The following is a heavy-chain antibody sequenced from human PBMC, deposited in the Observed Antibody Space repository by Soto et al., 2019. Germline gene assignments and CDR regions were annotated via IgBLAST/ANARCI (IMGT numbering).Heavy chain of an antibody. CDR3: AKDPSGSYYYFDY. V-gene: IGHV3-23*01. CDR2: ISGIGGST. J-gene: IGHJ4*02. D-gene: IGHD1-26*01. CDR1: GFTFSSYA. Sequence: GGSLRLSCAASGFTFSSYAMSWVRQAPGKGLEWVSAISGIGGSTYYADSVKGRFTISRDNSKNTLYLQMNSLRAEDTAVYYCAKDPSGSYYYFDYWGQGTLVTVSS.